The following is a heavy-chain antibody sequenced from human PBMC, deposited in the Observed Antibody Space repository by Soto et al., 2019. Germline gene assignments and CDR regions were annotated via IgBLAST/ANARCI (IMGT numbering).Heavy chain of an antibody. J-gene: IGHJ6*02. CDR3: ARDYMVRGPSNYYHYDGMDV. CDR2: IFPFFGTT. Sequence: SVKVSCKVSGYTLTELSMHWVRQAPGKGLEWMGGIFPFFGTTNYAQKFQGRVTITADESTSTAYMELSSLRSEDTAVYYCARDYMVRGPSNYYHYDGMDVWGQGTTVTVSS. V-gene: IGHV1-69*13. D-gene: IGHD3-10*01. CDR1: GYTLTELS.